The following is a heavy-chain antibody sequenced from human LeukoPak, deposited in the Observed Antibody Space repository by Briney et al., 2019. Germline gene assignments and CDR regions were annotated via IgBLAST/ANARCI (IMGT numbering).Heavy chain of an antibody. CDR3: ARDCSSTSCSGAFDI. CDR1: GYTYTSYA. Sequence: VASVKVSCKAFGYTYTSYAMHWVRQAPGQRLEWMGWINAGNGNTKYSQKFQGRVTITRDTSASTAYMELSSLRSEDTAVYYCARDCSSTSCSGAFDIWSQGTMVTVSS. D-gene: IGHD2-2*01. CDR2: INAGNGNT. J-gene: IGHJ3*02. V-gene: IGHV1-3*01.